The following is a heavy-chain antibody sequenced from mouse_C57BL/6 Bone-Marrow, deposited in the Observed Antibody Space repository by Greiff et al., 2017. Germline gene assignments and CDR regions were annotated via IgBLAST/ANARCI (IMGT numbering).Heavy chain of an antibody. Sequence: VQLQQPGAELVRPGSSVKLSCKASGYTFTSYWMHWVKQRPIQGLEWIGNIDPSDSETHYNQKFKDKATLTVDKSSSTAYMQLSSLTSEDSAVYYGARDDYYGSSYWYFDVWGTGTTVTVSS. J-gene: IGHJ1*03. D-gene: IGHD1-1*01. CDR1: GYTFTSYW. CDR3: ARDDYYGSSYWYFDV. V-gene: IGHV1-52*01. CDR2: IDPSDSET.